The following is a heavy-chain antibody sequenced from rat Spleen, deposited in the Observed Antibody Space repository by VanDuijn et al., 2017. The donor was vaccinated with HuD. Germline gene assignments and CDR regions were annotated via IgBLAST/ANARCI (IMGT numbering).Heavy chain of an antibody. J-gene: IGHJ4*01. V-gene: IGHV5-7*01. CDR1: GFTFSDYT. CDR2: ISYDGSST. D-gene: IGHD1-11*01. CDR3: ARHYGGYSEYVMDA. Sequence: EVQLVESGGGLVQPGRSLKLSCAASGFTFSDYTMAWVRQAPKKGLEWVATISYDGSSTYYRDSVKGRFTISRDNAKNTLYLQMDSLRSEDTATYYCARHYGGYSEYVMDAWGQGASVTVSS.